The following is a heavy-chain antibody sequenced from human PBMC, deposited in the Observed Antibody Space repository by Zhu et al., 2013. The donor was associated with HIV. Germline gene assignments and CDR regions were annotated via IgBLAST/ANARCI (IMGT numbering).Heavy chain of an antibody. V-gene: IGHV1-2*02. J-gene: IGHJ4*02. CDR2: INPNTGGT. CDR1: GYTFSGYY. CDR3: ARDTGTYPDY. Sequence: QVQLVQSGAEVKKPGASVKVSCKASGYTFSGYYIHWVRQAPGQGLEWMGWINPNTGGTDYAQKFQGRVTMTRDTSISTAYIDLRSLRSDDTAVYYCARDTGTYPDYWGQGTLVSVSS. D-gene: IGHD1-7*01.